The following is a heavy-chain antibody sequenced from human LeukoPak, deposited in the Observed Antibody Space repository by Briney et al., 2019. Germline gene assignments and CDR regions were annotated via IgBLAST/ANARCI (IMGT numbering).Heavy chain of an antibody. J-gene: IGHJ4*02. CDR2: INPNSGGT. V-gene: IGHV1-2*06. Sequence: ASVKVSCKASGYTFTCYYMHWVRQAPGQGLEWMGRINPNSGGTNYAQKFQGRVTTTRDTSISTAYMELSRLRSDDTAVYYCARVSGSSWGGDFDYWGQGTLVTVSS. CDR3: ARVSGSSWGGDFDY. D-gene: IGHD6-13*01. CDR1: GYTFTCYY.